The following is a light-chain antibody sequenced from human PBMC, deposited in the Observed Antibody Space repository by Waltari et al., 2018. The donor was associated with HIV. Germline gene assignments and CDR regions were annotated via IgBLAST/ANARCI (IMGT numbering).Light chain of an antibody. V-gene: IGLV4-69*01. CDR2: VNRYGSH. CDR1: SGHTTYG. CDR3: QTGGPGIGV. J-gene: IGLJ3*02. Sequence: QLVLTQSPSASASLGASVKLTCTLSSGHTTYGIAWHQQQPEKGPCYLMTVNRYGSHTKGDGVPDRFLGSSSGAERYRTSSSVQSEDEAVYYCQTGGPGIGVFGRGTQLTVL.